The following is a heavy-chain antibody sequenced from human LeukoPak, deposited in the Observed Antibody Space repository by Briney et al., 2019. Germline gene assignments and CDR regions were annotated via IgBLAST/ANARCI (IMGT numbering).Heavy chain of an antibody. Sequence: GASVKVSCKASGYTFTSYDINWVRQAPGQGLEWMGWINPNIGGTKYGQKFQGRVTLTRDTSISTAYMELSSLRSDDTAVYYCARVEYSYGPPDYWGQGTLVTVSS. CDR1: GYTFTSYD. D-gene: IGHD5-18*01. V-gene: IGHV1-2*02. CDR3: ARVEYSYGPPDY. CDR2: INPNIGGT. J-gene: IGHJ4*02.